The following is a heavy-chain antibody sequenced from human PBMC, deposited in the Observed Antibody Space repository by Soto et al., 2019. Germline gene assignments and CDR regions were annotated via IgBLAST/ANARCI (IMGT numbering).Heavy chain of an antibody. CDR2: IYYSGST. CDR1: GGSISSYY. CDR3: ARGLKWVGDNS. Sequence: PSETLSLTCTVSGGSISSYYWSWIRQPPGKGLEWIGYIYYSGSTNYNPSLKSRVTISVDTSKNQFSLKLSSVTAADTAVYFCARGLKWVGDNSWGKGTLVTVSS. J-gene: IGHJ4*02. V-gene: IGHV4-59*01. D-gene: IGHD1-26*01.